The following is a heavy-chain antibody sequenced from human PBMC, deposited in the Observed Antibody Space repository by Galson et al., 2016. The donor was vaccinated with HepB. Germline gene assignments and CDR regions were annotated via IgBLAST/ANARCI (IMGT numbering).Heavy chain of an antibody. Sequence: LSLTCVVSGGSISSGTLSWSWVRQPPGKGLQWLGYIYHSGLSSYNPSLKGRVTISVDRSKNQFSLSLNSMTAADTAVYYCARVSSDFVWGSYTPPYYFDSWGQGILVTVSS. V-gene: IGHV4-30-2*01. D-gene: IGHD3-16*01. CDR1: GGSISSGTLS. CDR3: ARVSSDFVWGSYTPPYYFDS. J-gene: IGHJ4*02. CDR2: IYHSGLS.